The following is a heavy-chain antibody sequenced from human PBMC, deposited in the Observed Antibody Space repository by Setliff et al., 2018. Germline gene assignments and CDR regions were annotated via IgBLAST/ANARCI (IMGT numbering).Heavy chain of an antibody. V-gene: IGHV4-38-2*02. CDR1: GYSINSDCF. J-gene: IGHJ4*02. CDR3: LRESRSTWYRRDF. Sequence: SETLSLTCAVSGYSINSDCFWGWIRQPPGKGLEWIGTISNSGSTSYNSSLQSRVTMSVDTSKNQFLLKLSSVTAADTAVYYCLRESRSTWYRRDFWGQGTLVTVSS. CDR2: ISNSGST. D-gene: IGHD6-13*01.